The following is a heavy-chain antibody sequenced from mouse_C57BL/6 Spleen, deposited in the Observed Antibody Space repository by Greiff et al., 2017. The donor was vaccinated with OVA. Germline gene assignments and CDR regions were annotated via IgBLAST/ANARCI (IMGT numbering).Heavy chain of an antibody. Sequence: QVQLQQPGAELVRPGSSVKLSCKASGYTFTSYWMHWVKQRPIQGLEWIGNIDPSDSETHYNQKFKDKATLTVDKSSSTAYMQLSSLTSEDSAVYYCARRIYYADAMDYWGQGTSVTVSS. D-gene: IGHD2-1*01. J-gene: IGHJ4*01. CDR1: GYTFTSYW. CDR2: IDPSDSET. CDR3: ARRIYYADAMDY. V-gene: IGHV1-52*01.